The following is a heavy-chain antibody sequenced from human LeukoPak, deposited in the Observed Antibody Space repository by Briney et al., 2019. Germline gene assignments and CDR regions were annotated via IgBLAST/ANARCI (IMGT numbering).Heavy chain of an antibody. J-gene: IGHJ3*02. CDR3: ARGQNYYGAVNDQAFDI. D-gene: IGHD3-10*01. CDR1: GYTFIYYY. V-gene: IGHV1-2*02. Sequence: ASVKVSCKASGYTFIYYYMHWVRQAPGQGPEWMGWINPSSGGTIYAHKFQGSVTLPRDTSINTYYMELSRLRFDDTAVYYRARGQNYYGAVNDQAFDICGQGTMVTVSS. CDR2: INPSSGGT.